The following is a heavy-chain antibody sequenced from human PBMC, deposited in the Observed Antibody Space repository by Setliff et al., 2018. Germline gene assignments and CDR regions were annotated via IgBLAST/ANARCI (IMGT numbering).Heavy chain of an antibody. J-gene: IGHJ5*02. CDR1: GASLSSGTYY. V-gene: IGHV4-39*02. CDR2: IYYRGDT. Sequence: PSETLSLTCTVSGASLSSGTYYWGWIRQPPGKGLEWIGRIYYRGDTYYNASLKGRLTISVDTAQNQFSLRLTSVTAADTAVYYCARDRRGGYGAINWFDPWGQGTLVTVSS. D-gene: IGHD3-16*01. CDR3: ARDRRGGYGAINWFDP.